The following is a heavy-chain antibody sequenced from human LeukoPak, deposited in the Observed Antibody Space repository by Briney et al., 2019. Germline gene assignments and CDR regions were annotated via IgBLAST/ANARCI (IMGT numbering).Heavy chain of an antibody. Sequence: GESLKISCKGSGYSFTNYWIGWVRQMPGKGLEWMGIIYPGDSDTRYSPSFQGQVSISVDKSINTAYLQWSSLKASDTAMYFCARQNYDNSGVFRAFDIWGQGTKVTVSS. V-gene: IGHV5-51*01. D-gene: IGHD3-22*01. J-gene: IGHJ3*02. CDR2: IYPGDSDT. CDR1: GYSFTNYW. CDR3: ARQNYDNSGVFRAFDI.